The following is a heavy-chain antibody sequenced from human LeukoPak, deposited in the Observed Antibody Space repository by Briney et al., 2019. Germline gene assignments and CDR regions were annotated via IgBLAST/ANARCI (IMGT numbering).Heavy chain of an antibody. V-gene: IGHV4-30-2*01. CDR3: ARGETITTRRAFDY. Sequence: PSETLSLTCAVSGGSISSGDYSWSWIRQPPGKGLEWIGYIYHSGSTYYNPSLKSRVTISIDRSKNQFSLKLNSVTAADTAVYYCARGETITTRRAFDYWGQGTLVTVSS. CDR1: GGSISSGDYS. CDR2: IYHSGST. D-gene: IGHD4-11*01. J-gene: IGHJ4*02.